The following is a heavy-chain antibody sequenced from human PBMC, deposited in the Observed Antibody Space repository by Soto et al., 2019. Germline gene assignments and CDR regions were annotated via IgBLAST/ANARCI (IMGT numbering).Heavy chain of an antibody. CDR3: ARDQRRGITMVRGAKTDAFDI. CDR2: IYHSGST. V-gene: IGHV4-4*02. Sequence: PAETLSLTCAVSGGSISSSNWWSWVRQPPGKGMKLIGEIYHSGSTNYNPSIKSRVTISVDKSKNQFSLKLSSVTAADTAVYYCARDQRRGITMVRGAKTDAFDIWGQGTMVTVSS. J-gene: IGHJ3*02. CDR1: GGSISSSNW. D-gene: IGHD3-10*01.